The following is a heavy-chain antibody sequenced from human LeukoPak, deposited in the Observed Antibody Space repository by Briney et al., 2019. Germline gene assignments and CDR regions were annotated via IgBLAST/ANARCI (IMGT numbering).Heavy chain of an antibody. Sequence: PGGSLRLSCAASGFTFSSYAMSWVRQAPGKGLEWVSAISGSGGSTYYADSVKGRFTISRDNSKNTLYLQMNSLRAEDTAVYYCARVGSNVVVVAADYWGQGTLVTVSS. D-gene: IGHD2-15*01. CDR3: ARVGSNVVVVAADY. CDR1: GFTFSSYA. J-gene: IGHJ4*02. CDR2: ISGSGGST. V-gene: IGHV3-23*01.